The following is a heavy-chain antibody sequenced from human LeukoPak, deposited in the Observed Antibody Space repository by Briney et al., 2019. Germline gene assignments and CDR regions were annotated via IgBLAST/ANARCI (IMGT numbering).Heavy chain of an antibody. D-gene: IGHD4-11*01. V-gene: IGHV4-30-4*08. CDR3: ARVNSGAVTTHYYYYYMDV. Sequence: SETLSLTCTVSGGSISSGDYYWRWVRQPPGKGLEWIGYIYYSGSTYYNPSLKSRVTISVDTSKNQFSLKLSSVTAADTAVYYCARVNSGAVTTHYYYYYMDVWGKGTTVTVSS. CDR1: GGSISSGDYY. CDR2: IYYSGST. J-gene: IGHJ6*03.